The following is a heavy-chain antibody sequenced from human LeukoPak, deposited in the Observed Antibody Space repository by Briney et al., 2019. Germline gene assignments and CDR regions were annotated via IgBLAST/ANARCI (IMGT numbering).Heavy chain of an antibody. J-gene: IGHJ4*02. V-gene: IGHV3-30*04. CDR2: ISYDGSNK. D-gene: IGHD6-19*01. Sequence: PGRSLRLSCAASGFTFSSYAMHWVRQAPGKGLEWVAVISYDGSNKYYADSVKGRFTISRDNSKNTLYLQMNSLRAEDTAVYYCARDQDSSGWYTFDYWGQGTLVTVPS. CDR1: GFTFSSYA. CDR3: ARDQDSSGWYTFDY.